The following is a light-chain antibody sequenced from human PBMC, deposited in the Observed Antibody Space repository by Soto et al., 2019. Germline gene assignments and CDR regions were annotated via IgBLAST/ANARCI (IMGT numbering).Light chain of an antibody. V-gene: IGLV4-69*01. J-gene: IGLJ2*01. CDR3: QTWGTGIRVV. CDR1: SGHSSYA. CDR2: LNSDGSH. Sequence: QSVLTQSPSASASLGASVKLTCTLSSGHSSYAIAWHQQQPEKGPRYLMKLNSDGSHSKGDGIPDLFSGSSSGAERYLTISSLQSEDEADYYCQTWGTGIRVVFGGGTQLTVL.